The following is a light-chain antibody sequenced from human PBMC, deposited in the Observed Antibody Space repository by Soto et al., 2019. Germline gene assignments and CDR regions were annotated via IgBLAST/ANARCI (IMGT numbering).Light chain of an antibody. Sequence: DVQMTQSPSTLSASVGDRVTITCRASQSIGDWLAWFQQKPGRAPKLLIYKASNLESGVPSTFSGSASGTEFPLTISSLQPDDFATYYCQQYYDYSWTFGQGTKVDIK. CDR2: KAS. CDR3: QQYYDYSWT. J-gene: IGKJ1*01. CDR1: QSIGDW. V-gene: IGKV1-5*03.